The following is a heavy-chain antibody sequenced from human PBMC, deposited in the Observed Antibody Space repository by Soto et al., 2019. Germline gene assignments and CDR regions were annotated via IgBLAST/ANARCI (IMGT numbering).Heavy chain of an antibody. CDR1: GFTFSTYN. V-gene: IGHV3-21*01. J-gene: IGHJ4*02. CDR3: ATDRGDYYYDSSGYYWER. Sequence: GGSLRLSCAASGFTFSTYNMNWVRQAPGKGLEWVSSITSSIYIYYTDSVKGRFTISRDNAKNSVYLQMNSLRAEDTAVYYCATDRGDYYYDSSGYYWERWGQGTLVTVSS. CDR2: ITSSIYI. D-gene: IGHD3-22*01.